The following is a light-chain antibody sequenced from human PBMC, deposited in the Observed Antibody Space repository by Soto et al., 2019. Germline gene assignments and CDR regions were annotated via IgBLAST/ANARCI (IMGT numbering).Light chain of an antibody. J-gene: IGKJ4*01. CDR2: GAS. CDR1: ESITTW. V-gene: IGKV1-5*03. Sequence: GDIVTITCRASESITTWLAWYQQRPGQAPKLLVYGASSLESGVQPRFSGDGSETDFTLTISSLQRDDFGTYYCKQPTAFGGGTKVDIK. CDR3: KQPTA.